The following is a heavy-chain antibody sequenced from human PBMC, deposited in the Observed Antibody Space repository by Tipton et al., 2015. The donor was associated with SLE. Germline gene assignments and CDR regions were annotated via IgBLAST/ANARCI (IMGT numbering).Heavy chain of an antibody. V-gene: IGHV3-23*01. J-gene: IGHJ4*02. Sequence: SLRLSCAASGFTLSCYAMSWFRQAPGKGPAWGSAISGSGGGTYSADSVKGRFTTTRDNSKNKLYLQMNSLRAEDTAVYYCAKNTLFPFPTNYYDSMGEFGVIYWCQGTLGTVSS. D-gene: IGHD3-22*01. CDR2: ISGSGGGT. CDR3: AKNTLFPFPTNYYDSMGEFGVIY. CDR1: GFTLSCYA.